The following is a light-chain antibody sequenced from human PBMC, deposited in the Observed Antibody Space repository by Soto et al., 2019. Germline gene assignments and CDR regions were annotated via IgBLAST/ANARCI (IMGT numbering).Light chain of an antibody. V-gene: IGKV3-20*01. CDR1: QSVTSSY. CDR3: HQYGSSPLT. Sequence: EIVLTQSPGTLSLSPGERATLSCRASQSVTSSYLAWYQQKPGQAPRLLIYGASSRATGIPDRFSGSGSGTDFTLTISRLEPQDFAMYYCHQYGSSPLTLGGGTKVEIK. CDR2: GAS. J-gene: IGKJ4*01.